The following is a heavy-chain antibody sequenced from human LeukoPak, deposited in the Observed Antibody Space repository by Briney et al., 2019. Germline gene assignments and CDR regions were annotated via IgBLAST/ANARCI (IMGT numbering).Heavy chain of an antibody. J-gene: IGHJ2*01. CDR3: ARSSSFSGSYYPSWYFDL. V-gene: IGHV3-74*01. CDR1: GFTFSSYW. Sequence: GGSLRLSCAASGFTFSSYWMHWVRQAPGKGLVWVSRINSDGITTSYADSVKGRFTISRDNAKNTLYLQMNSLRAEDTAVYYCARSSSFSGSYYPSWYFDLWGRGTLVTVSS. D-gene: IGHD1-26*01. CDR2: INSDGITT.